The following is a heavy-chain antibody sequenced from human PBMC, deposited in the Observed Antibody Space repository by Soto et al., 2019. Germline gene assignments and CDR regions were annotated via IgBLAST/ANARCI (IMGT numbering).Heavy chain of an antibody. CDR1: GYTFTGYY. CDR2: INPNSGGT. D-gene: IGHD2-2*01. V-gene: IGHV1-2*02. CDR3: ARDGEPVVPSDY. Sequence: QVQLVQSGAEVKKPGASVKVSCKASGYTFTGYYMHWVRQAPGQGLEWMGWINPNSGGTNDAQKFQGRVTMTRDTSISTAYMELSRLRSDDTAVYYCARDGEPVVPSDYWGQGTLVTVSS. J-gene: IGHJ4*02.